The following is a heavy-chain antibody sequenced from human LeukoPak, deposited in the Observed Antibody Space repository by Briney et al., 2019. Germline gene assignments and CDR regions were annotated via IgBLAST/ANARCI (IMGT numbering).Heavy chain of an antibody. CDR2: IYYRGST. V-gene: IGHV4-30-4*08. CDR1: GGSISSGDYY. J-gene: IGHJ4*02. CDR3: ARNIAVATFDY. Sequence: SETLSLTCTVSGGSISSGDYYWSWIRQPPGKGLEWIGYIYYRGSTYYNPSLKSRVTISVDTSKNQFSLKLRSVTAADTAVYYCARNIAVATFDYWGQGTLVTVSS. D-gene: IGHD6-19*01.